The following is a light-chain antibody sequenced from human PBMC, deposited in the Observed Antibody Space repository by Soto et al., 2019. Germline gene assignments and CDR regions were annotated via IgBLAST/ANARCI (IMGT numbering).Light chain of an antibody. J-gene: IGLJ2*01. V-gene: IGLV4-69*02. Sequence: QSVLTQSPSASASLGASVKLTCTLSSGHSSYAIAWHQQQPEKGPRYLMKLSSDGSHSKGDGIPDRFSGSSSGAERYLTISGLQSEDEADYYCQTWGTGIHVVFGGGTKVTVL. CDR2: LSSDGSH. CDR1: SGHSSYA. CDR3: QTWGTGIHVV.